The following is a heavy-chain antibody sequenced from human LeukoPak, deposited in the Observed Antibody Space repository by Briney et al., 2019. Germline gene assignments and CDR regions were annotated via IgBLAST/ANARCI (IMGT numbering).Heavy chain of an antibody. CDR2: ISYDGSNK. D-gene: IGHD6-19*01. Sequence: GGSLRLSCAASGFTFSSYAMHWVRQAPGKGLEWVAVISYDGSNKYYADSVKGRFTISRDNSKNTLYLQMNSLRAEDTAVYYCARGGTYSSVLRYWGQGTLVTVSS. J-gene: IGHJ4*02. CDR1: GFTFSSYA. V-gene: IGHV3-30*04. CDR3: ARGGTYSSVLRY.